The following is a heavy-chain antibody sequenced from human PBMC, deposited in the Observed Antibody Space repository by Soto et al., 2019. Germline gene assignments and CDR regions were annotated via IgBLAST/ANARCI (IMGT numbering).Heavy chain of an antibody. Sequence: PVGSLRLSCKASGFTFSSYSMHWARQAPGKGLEWVAIIWYDGSNKYYADSVKGRFTISRDDSKNTLYLQMDSLRVEDTAVYFCARDASAYDGGWYPRGFDPWGQGTLVTVSS. CDR1: GFTFSSYS. J-gene: IGHJ5*02. D-gene: IGHD6-19*01. CDR3: ARDASAYDGGWYPRGFDP. V-gene: IGHV3-33*08. CDR2: IWYDGSNK.